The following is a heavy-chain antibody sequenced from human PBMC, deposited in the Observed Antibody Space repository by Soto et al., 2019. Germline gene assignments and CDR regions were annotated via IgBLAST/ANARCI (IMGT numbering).Heavy chain of an antibody. CDR2: IYYTGST. J-gene: IGHJ4*02. D-gene: IGHD3-22*01. CDR1: GGSISSYY. V-gene: IGHV4-59*01. CDR3: ARDYFDSSGYYWVDY. Sequence: SETLSLTCTVSGGSISSYYWSWIRQPPGKGLEWIGYIYYTGSTNYNPSLNSRVTISLDTSKTQFSLKLSSVTAADTAVYYCARDYFDSSGYYWVDYWGQGTLVTVSS.